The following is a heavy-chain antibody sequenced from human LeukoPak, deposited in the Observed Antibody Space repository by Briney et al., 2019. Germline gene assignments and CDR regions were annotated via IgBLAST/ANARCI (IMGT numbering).Heavy chain of an antibody. CDR1: GFIFSSYW. J-gene: IGHJ3*02. V-gene: IGHV3-7*01. Sequence: GGSLRLSCAASGFIFSSYWMSWVRQAPGKGLEWVANIKQDGSDKYYVDSVKGRFTISRDNAKNSLYLQMNSLRAEDTAVYYCARDASPYDSSGYSLDAFDIWGQGTMVTVSS. CDR2: IKQDGSDK. CDR3: ARDASPYDSSGYSLDAFDI. D-gene: IGHD3-22*01.